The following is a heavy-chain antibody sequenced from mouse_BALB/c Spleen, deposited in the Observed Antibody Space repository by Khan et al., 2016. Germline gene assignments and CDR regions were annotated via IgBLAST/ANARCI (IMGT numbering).Heavy chain of an antibody. J-gene: IGHJ3*01. CDR2: IRYSGST. D-gene: IGHD2-4*01. CDR3: ARSMITTGFAY. V-gene: IGHV3-2*02. CDR1: GYSITSDYA. Sequence: EVQLQESGPGLVKPSQSLSLTCTVTGYSITSDYAWNWIRQFPGNKLEWMGYIRYSGSTSYNPSLKSRTSITRDTSKNQFFLQLNSVTTEDTATDYCARSMITTGFAYWGQGTLVTVSA.